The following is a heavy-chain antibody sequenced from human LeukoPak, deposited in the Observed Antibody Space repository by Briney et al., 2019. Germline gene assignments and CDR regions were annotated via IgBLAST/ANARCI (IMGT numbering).Heavy chain of an antibody. CDR1: GYTFTSYD. CDR2: MNPNSGNT. D-gene: IGHD1-7*01. Sequence: GASVKVSCKASGYTFTSYDINWVRLATGQGLEWMGWMNPNSGNTGYAQKFQGRVTMTRNTSISTAYMELSSLRSEDTAVYYCARVLELPYMNWFDPWGQGTLVIVSS. V-gene: IGHV1-8*01. CDR3: ARVLELPYMNWFDP. J-gene: IGHJ5*02.